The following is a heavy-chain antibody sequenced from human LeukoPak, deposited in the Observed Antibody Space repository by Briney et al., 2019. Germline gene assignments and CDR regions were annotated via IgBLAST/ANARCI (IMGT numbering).Heavy chain of an antibody. D-gene: IGHD3-16*01. V-gene: IGHV4-4*07. Sequence: SDTLSLTCTVSGGSMSDYYWSFIRQPTGKGLECIGRIHTSGTTYFNPSLKSRVTMSVDTSKNQFSLRLTSMTAADTAVYFCARGDYYDGGGRNWFDPWGQGTLVTVSS. CDR3: ARGDYYDGGGRNWFDP. CDR2: IHTSGTT. CDR1: GGSMSDYY. J-gene: IGHJ5*02.